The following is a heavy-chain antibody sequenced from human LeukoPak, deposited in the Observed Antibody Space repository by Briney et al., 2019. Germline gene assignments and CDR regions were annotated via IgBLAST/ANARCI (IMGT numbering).Heavy chain of an antibody. CDR2: IWYDGSNK. Sequence: GGSLRLSCAASGFTFNTYGMHWVRQAPGKGLEWVAVIWYDGSNKYFADSVKGRFTISRDNSKNSLYLQMNSLRAEDTARYYCARALYSYGVLDYWGPGTLVSVSS. J-gene: IGHJ4*01. V-gene: IGHV3-33*01. CDR1: GFTFNTYG. CDR3: ARALYSYGVLDY. D-gene: IGHD5-18*01.